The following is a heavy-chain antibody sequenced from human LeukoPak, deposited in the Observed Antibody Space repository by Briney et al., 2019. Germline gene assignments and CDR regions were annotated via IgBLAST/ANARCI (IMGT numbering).Heavy chain of an antibody. V-gene: IGHV4-30-2*01. J-gene: IGHJ4*02. CDR2: IYHSGST. CDR1: GGSISSGGYY. Sequence: SETLSLTCTVSGGSISSGGYYWSWIRQPPGKGLEWIGYIYHSGSTYYNPSLKSRVTISVDRSKNPFSLKLSSVTAADTAVYYCANIAAVVDYWGQGTLVTVSS. CDR3: ANIAAVVDY. D-gene: IGHD6-13*01.